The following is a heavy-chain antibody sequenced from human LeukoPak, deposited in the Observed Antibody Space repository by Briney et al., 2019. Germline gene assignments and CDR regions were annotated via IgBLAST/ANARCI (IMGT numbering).Heavy chain of an antibody. Sequence: PGGSLRLSCAASGFTFSSYGMHWVRQAPGKWLEWVAVIWYDGSNKYYADSVKGRFTISRDNSKNTLYLQMNSLRAEDTAVYYCAKDRRTAMAPTRANNWFDPWGQGTLVTVSS. D-gene: IGHD5-18*01. CDR3: AKDRRTAMAPTRANNWFDP. CDR1: GFTFSSYG. CDR2: IWYDGSNK. J-gene: IGHJ5*02. V-gene: IGHV3-33*06.